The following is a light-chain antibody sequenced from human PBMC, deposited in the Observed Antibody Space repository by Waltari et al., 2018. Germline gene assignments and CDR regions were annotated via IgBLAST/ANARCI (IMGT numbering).Light chain of an antibody. Sequence: QSALTQPASVSGSPGQSIHISCTGTSSDVGGFNFISWYQQHPVKAPKLMVYDFTNRPSGVSNRFSGSKSGNTASLTISVLQAEDEADYYCSSYTSSISVVFGGGTKLTVL. CDR1: SSDVGGFNF. V-gene: IGLV2-14*03. CDR3: SSYTSSISVV. J-gene: IGLJ2*01. CDR2: DFT.